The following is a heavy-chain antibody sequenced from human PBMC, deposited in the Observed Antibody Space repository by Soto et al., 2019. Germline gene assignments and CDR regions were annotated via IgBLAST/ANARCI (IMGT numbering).Heavy chain of an antibody. CDR1: GGSISSYY. Sequence: SETLSLSCTVSGGSISSYYWSWIRQPPGKGLEWIGYIYYSGSTNYNPSLKSRVTISVDTSKNQFSLKLSSVTAADTAVYYCLRDPGYSYGIAFDYRAQRTPVTGSS. CDR3: LRDPGYSYGIAFDY. CDR2: IYYSGST. J-gene: IGHJ4*02. D-gene: IGHD5-18*01. V-gene: IGHV4-59*01.